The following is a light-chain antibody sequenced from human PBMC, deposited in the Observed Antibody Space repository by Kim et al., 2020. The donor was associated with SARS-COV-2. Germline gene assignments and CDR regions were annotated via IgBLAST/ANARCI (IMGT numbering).Light chain of an antibody. CDR3: SAWDSSLGAWV. J-gene: IGLJ3*02. CDR2: RNN. Sequence: QAGLTHPPSVSKGLRQTATLTCTGNSNNIGNQGAVWLQHHQGHPPKLLSYRNNNRPSGISERLSASRSGNTASLTITGHQPEDEADYYCSAWDSSLGAWVFGGGTQLTVL. CDR1: SNNIGNQG. V-gene: IGLV10-54*01.